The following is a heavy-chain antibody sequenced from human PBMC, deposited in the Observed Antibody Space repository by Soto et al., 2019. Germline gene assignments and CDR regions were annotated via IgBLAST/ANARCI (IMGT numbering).Heavy chain of an antibody. CDR3: ARGRLYSGSTPYYYYGMDV. D-gene: IGHD1-26*01. CDR1: GYTFTSYD. CDR2: MNPNSGNT. V-gene: IGHV1-8*01. J-gene: IGHJ6*02. Sequence: ASVKVSCKASGYTFTSYDSNWVRQATGQGLEWMGWMNPNSGNTGYAQKFQGRVTMTRNTSISTAYMELSSLRSEDTAVYYCARGRLYSGSTPYYYYGMDVWGQGTTVTVPS.